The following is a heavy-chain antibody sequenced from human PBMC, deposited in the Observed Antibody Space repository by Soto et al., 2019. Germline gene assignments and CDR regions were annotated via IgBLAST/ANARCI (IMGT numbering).Heavy chain of an antibody. CDR2: MNPNSGNT. CDR1: GYTFTSYD. Sequence: ASVKVSCKASGYTFTSYDINWVRQATGQGLEWMGWMNPNSGNTGYAQKFQGRVTMTRNTSISTAYMELSSLRSEDTAVYYCARGRLLRRKGIQGYGDYGAYYYYMDVWGKGTTVTVSS. J-gene: IGHJ6*03. D-gene: IGHD4-17*01. V-gene: IGHV1-8*01. CDR3: ARGRLLRRKGIQGYGDYGAYYYYMDV.